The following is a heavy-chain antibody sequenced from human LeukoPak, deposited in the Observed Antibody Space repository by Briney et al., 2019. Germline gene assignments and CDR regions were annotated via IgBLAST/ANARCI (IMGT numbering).Heavy chain of an antibody. CDR3: ARDVWGGMYNWFDP. Sequence: SETLSLTCAVYGGSFSGYYWSWIRQPPGKGLEWIGEINHSGSTNYNPSLKSRVTISVDTSKNQFSLKLSSVTAADTAVYYCARDVWGGMYNWFDPWGQGTLVTVSS. CDR1: GGSFSGYY. J-gene: IGHJ5*02. V-gene: IGHV4-34*01. CDR2: INHSGST. D-gene: IGHD3-16*01.